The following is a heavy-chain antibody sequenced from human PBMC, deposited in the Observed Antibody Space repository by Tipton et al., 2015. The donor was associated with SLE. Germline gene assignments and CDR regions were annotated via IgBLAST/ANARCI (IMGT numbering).Heavy chain of an antibody. D-gene: IGHD3-3*01. CDR3: ARRWAESGPHYGMDV. J-gene: IGHJ6*02. CDR2: IYYSGST. Sequence: TLSLTCTVSGGSISSHYWSWIRQPPGKGLEWIGYIYYSGSTNYNPSLKSRVTISVDTSKNQFSLKLSSVTAADTAVYYCARRWAESGPHYGMDVWGQGTTVTVSS. CDR1: GGSISSHY. V-gene: IGHV4-59*11.